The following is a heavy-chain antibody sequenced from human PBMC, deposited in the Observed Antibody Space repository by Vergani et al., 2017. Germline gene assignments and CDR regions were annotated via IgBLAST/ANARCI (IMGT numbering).Heavy chain of an antibody. V-gene: IGHV1-69*01. Sequence: QVQLVQSGAEVKKPGSSVKVSCKASGGTFSSYAISWVRQAPGQGLEWMGGIIPIFGTANYAQKFQGRVTITADESTSTAYMELSSLRSEDTAVYYCAKWSLRRRPETGTTSDDYWGQGTLVTVSS. J-gene: IGHJ4*02. CDR1: GGTFSSYA. CDR2: IIPIFGTA. D-gene: IGHD1-7*01. CDR3: AKWSLRRRPETGTTSDDY.